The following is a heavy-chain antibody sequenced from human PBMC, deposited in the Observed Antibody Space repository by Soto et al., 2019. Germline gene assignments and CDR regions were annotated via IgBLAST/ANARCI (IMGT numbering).Heavy chain of an antibody. V-gene: IGHV1-69*12. Sequence: QVQLVHSGAEVKKPGSSVKVSCKASGGTFSSYAISWVRQAPGQGLEWMGGIIPIFGKANYAQKFQGRVTLTAAASTSTAYMELSSLRSEDTAVYYCAHGVGARGPYGMDVWGQGTTVTVSS. D-gene: IGHD1-26*01. CDR2: IIPIFGKA. J-gene: IGHJ6*02. CDR1: GGTFSSYA. CDR3: AHGVGARGPYGMDV.